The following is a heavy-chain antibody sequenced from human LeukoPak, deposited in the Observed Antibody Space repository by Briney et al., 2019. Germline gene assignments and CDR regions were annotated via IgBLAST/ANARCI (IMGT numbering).Heavy chain of an antibody. CDR3: AKETVWSVMDYFDY. CDR2: ISGSGGST. J-gene: IGHJ4*02. Sequence: GGSLRLSSAASGVSLDDYAMHWVRHAPGEGLERGSGISGSGGSTYYADSVKGRSTISRDNSKNTLYLQMNSLRAEDTAVYYCAKETVWSVMDYFDYWGQGTLVTVSS. D-gene: IGHD3-3*01. V-gene: IGHV3-23*01. CDR1: GVSLDDYA.